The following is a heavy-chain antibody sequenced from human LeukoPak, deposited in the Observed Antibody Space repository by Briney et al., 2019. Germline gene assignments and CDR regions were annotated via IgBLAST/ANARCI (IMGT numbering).Heavy chain of an antibody. CDR1: GYTFTSYG. V-gene: IGHV1-18*01. J-gene: IGHJ3*02. Sequence: GASVKVSCKASGYTFTSYGVSWVRQAPGQGLEWMGWISAYNGNTNYAQKLQGRVTMTTDTSTSTAYMELRSLRSDDTAVYYCAREGGFEPSWAFDIWGQGTMVTVSS. D-gene: IGHD2-15*01. CDR2: ISAYNGNT. CDR3: AREGGFEPSWAFDI.